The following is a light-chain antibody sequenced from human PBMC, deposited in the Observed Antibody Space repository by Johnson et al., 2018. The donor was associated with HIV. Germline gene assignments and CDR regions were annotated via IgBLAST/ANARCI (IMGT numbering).Light chain of an antibody. V-gene: IGLV1-51*01. CDR2: DNN. Sequence: QSVLTQPPSVSAAPGQKVTISCSGASSNIDNDYVSWYQQIPGTAPKLLIYDNNKRPSGIPDRFSGSKSGTSATLGIAGLQTGDEADYYCETWDSSLSGVFGTGTKVTVL. J-gene: IGLJ1*01. CDR1: SSNIDNDY. CDR3: ETWDSSLSGV.